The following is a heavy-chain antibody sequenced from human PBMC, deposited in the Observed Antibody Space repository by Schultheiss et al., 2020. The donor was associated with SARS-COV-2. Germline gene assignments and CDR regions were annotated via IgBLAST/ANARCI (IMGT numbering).Heavy chain of an antibody. CDR3: ARVTPYSSSWQDAFDI. D-gene: IGHD6-13*01. J-gene: IGHJ3*02. CDR1: GFTFSSYE. V-gene: IGHV3-23*01. CDR2: ISGSGGST. Sequence: GGSLRLSCAASGFTFSSYEMNWVRQAPGKGLEWVSAISGSGGSTYYADSVKGRFTISRDNSKNTLYLQMNSLRAEDTAVYYCARVTPYSSSWQDAFDIWGQGTMVTVSS.